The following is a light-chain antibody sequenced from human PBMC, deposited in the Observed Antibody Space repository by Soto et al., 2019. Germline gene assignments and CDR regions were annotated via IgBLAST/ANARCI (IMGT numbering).Light chain of an antibody. J-gene: IGKJ1*01. CDR2: WAS. CDR1: QSVLYSSNNKNY. CDR3: QQPGT. Sequence: DIVMTQSPDSLAVSLGERATINCKSSQSVLYSSNNKNYLAWYQQKPGQPPKLLIYWASTRESGVPDRSSGSGSGTDFTLTISSLQAEDVAVYYCQQPGTFGQGTKVEIK. V-gene: IGKV4-1*01.